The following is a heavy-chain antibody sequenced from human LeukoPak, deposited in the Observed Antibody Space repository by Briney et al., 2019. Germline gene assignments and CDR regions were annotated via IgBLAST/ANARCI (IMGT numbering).Heavy chain of an antibody. CDR3: ARTNTRTYYYDSSAYYPFDY. V-gene: IGHV4-39*01. CDR1: GGSISSSSYY. Sequence: SETLSLTCTVSGGSISSSSYYWGWIRQPPGKGLEWIGSIYYSGSTYYNPSLKSRVTISVDTSKNQFSLKLSSVTAADTAVYFCARTNTRTYYYDSSAYYPFDYWGQGTLVTVSS. D-gene: IGHD3-22*01. J-gene: IGHJ4*02. CDR2: IYYSGST.